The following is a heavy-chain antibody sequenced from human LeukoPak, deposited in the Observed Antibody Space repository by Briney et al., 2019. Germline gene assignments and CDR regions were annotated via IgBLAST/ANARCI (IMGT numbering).Heavy chain of an antibody. CDR1: GGSISSGGYY. V-gene: IGHV4-31*03. Sequence: SQTLSLTYTVSGGSISSGGYYWSWIRQHPGKGLEWIGYIYYSGSTYYNPSLKSRVTISVDTSKNQFSLKLSSVTAADTAVYYCARDNPFTYYDSSGYVFRAFDIWGQGTMVTVSS. D-gene: IGHD3-22*01. J-gene: IGHJ3*02. CDR3: ARDNPFTYYDSSGYVFRAFDI. CDR2: IYYSGST.